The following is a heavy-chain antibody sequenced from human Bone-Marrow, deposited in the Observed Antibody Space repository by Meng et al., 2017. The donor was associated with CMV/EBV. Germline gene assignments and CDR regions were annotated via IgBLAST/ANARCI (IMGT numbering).Heavy chain of an antibody. CDR3: ALSLGSGSSFGMDV. D-gene: IGHD3-10*01. CDR2: INSDGSST. V-gene: IGHV3-74*01. J-gene: IGHJ6*02. Sequence: GESLKISCAASGFTFSSYWMHWVRQAPGKGLVWVSRINSDGSSTSYADSVKGRFTISRDNAKNSLYLQMNSLGAEDTAVYYCALSLGSGSSFGMDVWGQGTTVTVSS. CDR1: GFTFSSYW.